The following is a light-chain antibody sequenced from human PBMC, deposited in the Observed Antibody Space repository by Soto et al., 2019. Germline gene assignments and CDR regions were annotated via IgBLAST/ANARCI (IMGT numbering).Light chain of an antibody. J-gene: IGKJ1*01. V-gene: IGKV1-5*01. Sequence: DIQMTQSPSTLSASVGDRVITTCRASQTVERWMAWYQQKPGKAPKLLISDVSTLESGVPSRFSGSGSGTEFTLTISSLQPEDFAVYFCHQDFNLPWTFGQGTKVDIK. CDR2: DVS. CDR1: QTVERW. CDR3: HQDFNLPWT.